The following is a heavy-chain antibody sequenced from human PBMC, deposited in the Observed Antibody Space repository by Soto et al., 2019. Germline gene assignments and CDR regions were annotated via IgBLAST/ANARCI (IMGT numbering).Heavy chain of an antibody. CDR3: ARDRGVAPPVAGNTHYYYDMEV. J-gene: IGHJ6*03. CDR1: GYSFTNYG. CDR2: ISAFNGNT. Sequence: QDLLVQSGAEVKKPGASVTVSCKASGYSFTNYGVTWVRQAPGQGLEWMGWISAFNGNTHYAQNLQGRVTMTTDASTSTAYMELRGLRSDDTAVYYCARDRGVAPPVAGNTHYYYDMEVWGKGTKVTVSS. V-gene: IGHV1-18*01. D-gene: IGHD6-19*01.